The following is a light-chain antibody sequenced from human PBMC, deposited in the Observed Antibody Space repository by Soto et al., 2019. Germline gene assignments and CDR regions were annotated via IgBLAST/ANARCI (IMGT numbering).Light chain of an antibody. J-gene: IGLJ1*01. CDR2: VND. CDR3: AARYDSLNGHV. CDR1: TSNIGANT. Sequence: QSALTQPPSASGTPGQRVTISCSGSTSNIGANTVGWFQQLPGTAPRVLIYVNDKRPSGVPDRFSGSKSGTSASLAISGLQSEDEADYYCAARYDSLNGHVFGTGTKVTVL. V-gene: IGLV1-44*01.